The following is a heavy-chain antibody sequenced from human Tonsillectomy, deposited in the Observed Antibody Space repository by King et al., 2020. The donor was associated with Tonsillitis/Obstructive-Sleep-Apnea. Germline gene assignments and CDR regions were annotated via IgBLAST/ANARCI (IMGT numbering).Heavy chain of an antibody. V-gene: IGHV4-61*01. CDR3: AREPLTRYCRSASCLDY. D-gene: IGHD2-2*01. Sequence: QLQESGPRLVKPSETLSLTCTVSCGSVTSGSYYWSWILQPPGKGLVWIGYFSYTGSTNYNPALKSRLTLSVYTSKNQFSLKLISVTAADTAVYYCAREPLTRYCRSASCLDYWGQGTLVTVSS. CDR1: CGSVTSGSYY. CDR2: FSYTGST. J-gene: IGHJ4*02.